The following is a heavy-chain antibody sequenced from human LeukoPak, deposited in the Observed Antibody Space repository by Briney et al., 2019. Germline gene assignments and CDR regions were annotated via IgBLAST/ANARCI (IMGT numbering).Heavy chain of an antibody. CDR3: ARDGGVSGYDLLDY. V-gene: IGHV3-7*01. CDR1: GFTFSSFW. D-gene: IGHD5-12*01. CDR2: INKDGSET. Sequence: GGSLRLSCAASGFTFSSFWMTWVRQAPGKGLEWVANINKDGSETYYVDSVKGRFTISRDNAKNSVYLQMNSLRAEDTAVYYCARDGGVSGYDLLDYWGQGTLVTVSS. J-gene: IGHJ4*02.